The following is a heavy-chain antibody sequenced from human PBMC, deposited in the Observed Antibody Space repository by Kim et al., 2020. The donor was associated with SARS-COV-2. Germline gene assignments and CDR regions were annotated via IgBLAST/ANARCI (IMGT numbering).Heavy chain of an antibody. V-gene: IGHV3-72*01. CDR1: GFTFSDHY. CDR3: ALLYYDILTGYAGEWGNYYYGMDV. J-gene: IGHJ6*02. Sequence: GGSLRLSCAASGFTFSDHYMDWVRQAPGKGLEWVGRTRNKANSYTTEYAASVKGRFTISRDDSKNSLYLQMNSLKTEDTAVYYCALLYYDILTGYAGEWGNYYYGMDVWGQGTTVTVSS. D-gene: IGHD3-9*01. CDR2: TRNKANSYTT.